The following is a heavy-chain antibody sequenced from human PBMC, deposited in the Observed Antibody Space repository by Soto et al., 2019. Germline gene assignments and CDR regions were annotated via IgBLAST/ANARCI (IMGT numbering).Heavy chain of an antibody. CDR2: VYYSGST. D-gene: IGHD3-10*01. CDR1: GGSISSSSYH. J-gene: IGHJ4*02. V-gene: IGHV4-39*01. Sequence: TQSLTWAVFGGSISSSSYHWGWTRQPPGRGLEWIGSVYYSGSTYYNPSLKSRVTISVDASKNQFSLNLSSVTAADTAVYYCARHRGPTGPNYWGQGTLVTVSS. CDR3: ARHRGPTGPNY.